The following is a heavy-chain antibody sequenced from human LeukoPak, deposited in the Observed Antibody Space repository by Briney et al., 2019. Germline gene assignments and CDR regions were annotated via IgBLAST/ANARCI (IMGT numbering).Heavy chain of an antibody. CDR1: GFTFSNYV. V-gene: IGHV3-23*01. J-gene: IGHJ4*02. CDR2: LSGSGGST. Sequence: QPGGSLKLSCVGSGFTFSNYVMSWVRQAPGKGLEWVSALSGSGGSTYYADSVKGRFTISRDNSKNTLYLQMDTLRAEDTAVYYCAKGSAAGRPYYFDNWGQGTLVTVSS. CDR3: AKGSAAGRPYYFDN. D-gene: IGHD6-6*01.